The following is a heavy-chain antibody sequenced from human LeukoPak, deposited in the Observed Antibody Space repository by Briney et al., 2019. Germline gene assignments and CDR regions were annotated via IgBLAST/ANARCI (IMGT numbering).Heavy chain of an antibody. V-gene: IGHV1-18*01. Sequence: ASVKVSCKASGYTFTSYGISWVRQAPGQGLEWMGWISAYNGNTNYAQKLQGRVTMTRDTSTSTVYMELSSLRSEDTAVYYCARDLYYYDSSGHNQYWGQGTLVTVSS. J-gene: IGHJ4*02. CDR1: GYTFTSYG. CDR2: ISAYNGNT. D-gene: IGHD3-22*01. CDR3: ARDLYYYDSSGHNQY.